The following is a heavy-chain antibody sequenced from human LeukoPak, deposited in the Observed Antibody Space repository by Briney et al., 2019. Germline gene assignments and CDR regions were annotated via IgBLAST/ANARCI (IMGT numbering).Heavy chain of an antibody. Sequence: SETLSLTCTVSAVSISSGNFYWSWIRQSAGRGLEWIGHVYSTGNTKYNPSLKSRVTISADTSKNQISLRLRSVTAADTAMFYCARDGDAVSAAIAGAFDLWGRGTMVTVSS. CDR1: AVSISSGNFY. CDR3: ARDGDAVSAAIAGAFDL. J-gene: IGHJ3*01. V-gene: IGHV4-61*09. CDR2: VYSTGNT. D-gene: IGHD2-2*01.